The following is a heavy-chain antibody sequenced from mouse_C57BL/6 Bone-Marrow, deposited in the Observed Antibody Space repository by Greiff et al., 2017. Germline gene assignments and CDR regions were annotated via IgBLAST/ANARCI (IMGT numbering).Heavy chain of an antibody. J-gene: IGHJ4*01. CDR2: ISNGGGST. CDR3: ARADYYGSSYDYAMDY. V-gene: IGHV5-12*01. CDR1: GFTFSDYY. D-gene: IGHD1-1*01. Sequence: EVKLVESGGGLVQPGGSLKLSCAASGFTFSDYYMYWVRQTPEKRLEWVAYISNGGGSTYYPDTVKGRFTISRDNAKNTLYLQMSRLKSDDTAMYYCARADYYGSSYDYAMDYWGQGTSVTVSS.